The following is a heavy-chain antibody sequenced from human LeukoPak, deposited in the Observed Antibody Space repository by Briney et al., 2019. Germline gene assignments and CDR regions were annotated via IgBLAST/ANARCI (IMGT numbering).Heavy chain of an antibody. D-gene: IGHD2-2*01. J-gene: IGHJ4*02. CDR1: GFTFSSYA. CDR3: ASAIGYCSSTSCYGFDY. V-gene: IGHV3-20*04. CDR2: INWNGGST. Sequence: GGSLRLSCAASGFTFSSYAMSWVRQAPGKGLEWVPGINWNGGSTGYADSVKGRFTISRDNAKNSLYLQMNSLRAEDTALYYCASAIGYCSSTSCYGFDYWGQGTLVTVSS.